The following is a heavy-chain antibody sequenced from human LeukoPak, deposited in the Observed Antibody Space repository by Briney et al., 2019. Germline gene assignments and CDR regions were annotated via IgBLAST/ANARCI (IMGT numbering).Heavy chain of an antibody. D-gene: IGHD3-10*01. CDR1: RFTFSSYA. V-gene: IGHV3-23*01. CDR3: ARGALYMYYFDY. CDR2: ISGSGGST. Sequence: GGSLRLSCTASRFTFSSYAMSWVRQAPGKGLEWVSAISGSGGSTYYADSVEGRFTISRDNAKNTVYLQMNSLRVEDTAVYYCARGALYMYYFDYWGQGTLVTVSS. J-gene: IGHJ4*02.